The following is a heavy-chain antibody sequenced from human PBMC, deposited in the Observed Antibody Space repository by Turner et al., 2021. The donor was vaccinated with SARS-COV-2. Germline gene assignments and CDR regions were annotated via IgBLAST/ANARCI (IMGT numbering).Heavy chain of an antibody. D-gene: IGHD3-16*02. V-gene: IGHV3-30*03. CDR1: GFTFNTYG. CDR3: AREIVASTYAFDF. CDR2: ISSGRSTT. J-gene: IGHJ3*01. Sequence: QVQLVESGGGVVKPGKSLRLSCAASGFTFNTYGMHWVRQAPEKGLEWVAFISSGRSTTYHADSVTGRFTISRDDASNTLFLQMSSLTTEDTGVYYCAREIVASTYAFDFWGQGTLVIISS.